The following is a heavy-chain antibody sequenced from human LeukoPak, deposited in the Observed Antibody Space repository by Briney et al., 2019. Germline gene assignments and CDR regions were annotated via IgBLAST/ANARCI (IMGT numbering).Heavy chain of an antibody. Sequence: ASVKVSCKASGYTFTGYYMHWVRQAPGQGLEWKGWINPNSGGTNYAQKFQGRVTMTRDTSISTAYMELSRLRSDDTAVYYCARGDVVVVAANNWFDPWGQGTLVTVSS. CDR3: ARGDVVVVAANNWFDP. D-gene: IGHD2-15*01. CDR1: GYTFTGYY. J-gene: IGHJ5*02. V-gene: IGHV1-2*02. CDR2: INPNSGGT.